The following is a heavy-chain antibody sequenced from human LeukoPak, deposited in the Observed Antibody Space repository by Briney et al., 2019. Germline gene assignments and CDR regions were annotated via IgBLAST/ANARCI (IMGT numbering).Heavy chain of an antibody. CDR3: ARVLRSSCGGDCYSDLFDY. J-gene: IGHJ4*02. D-gene: IGHD2-21*02. V-gene: IGHV4-31*11. CDR2: IYYSGST. Sequence: PSETLSLTCAVYGGSFSGYYWSWIRQHPGKGLEWIGSIYYSGSTYYTPSLKSRVTISIATSKNQFSLKLSSVTAADTAVYYCARVLRSSCGGDCYSDLFDYWGQGTLVTVSS. CDR1: GGSFSGYY.